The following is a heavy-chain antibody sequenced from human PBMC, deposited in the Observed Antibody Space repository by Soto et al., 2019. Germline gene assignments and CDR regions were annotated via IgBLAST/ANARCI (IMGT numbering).Heavy chain of an antibody. V-gene: IGHV1-2*02. J-gene: IGHJ4*02. Sequence: ASVKVSCKASGYTFTGYYMHWVRQAPGQGLEWMGWINPNSGGTRSAQKFQGRVTMTRDTSISTAYMELSRLRSDDTAVYYCARRKGDYYDSSGYHYYFDYWGQGTLVTVSS. CDR3: ARRKGDYYDSSGYHYYFDY. CDR2: INPNSGGT. D-gene: IGHD3-22*01. CDR1: GYTFTGYY.